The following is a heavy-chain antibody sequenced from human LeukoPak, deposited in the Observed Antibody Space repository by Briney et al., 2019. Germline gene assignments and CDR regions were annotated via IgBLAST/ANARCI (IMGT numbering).Heavy chain of an antibody. Sequence: SETLSLTCTVSGGSISSYHWSWIRQAPGKGLEWIGDISYSGSTNYNPSLKSRVTISVDTSKKQFSLRLSSVTAADTAVYHCARSLQSYYFDYWGQGTLVTVAS. J-gene: IGHJ4*02. CDR3: ARSLQSYYFDY. CDR1: GGSISSYH. V-gene: IGHV4-59*08. CDR2: ISYSGST.